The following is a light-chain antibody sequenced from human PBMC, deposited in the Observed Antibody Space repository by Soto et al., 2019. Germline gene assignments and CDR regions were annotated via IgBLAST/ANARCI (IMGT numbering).Light chain of an antibody. CDR2: GAS. CDR3: HQYGSSPRT. Sequence: EIVLTQSPGTLSLSPGDRATLSCRASQSVSGTYLAWYQQKPGQPPRLLIYGASSRATGIPDRFSGSGSGTDFTLTISRLEPEDFAVYYCHQYGSSPRTFGQGTKVEI. CDR1: QSVSGTY. V-gene: IGKV3-20*01. J-gene: IGKJ1*01.